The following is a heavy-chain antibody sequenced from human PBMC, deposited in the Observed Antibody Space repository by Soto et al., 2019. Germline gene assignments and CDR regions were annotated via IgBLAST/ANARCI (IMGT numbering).Heavy chain of an antibody. CDR1: GYTFTSYA. J-gene: IGHJ4*02. Sequence: QVQLVQSGAEVKKPGASVKVSCKDSGYTFTSYAMHWVRQAPGQRLEWMGWINAGNGNTKYSQKFQGRVTITRDTSASTAYMELSSLRSEDTAVYYCARDWGGSSSLLGYWGQGTLVTVSS. CDR2: INAGNGNT. D-gene: IGHD3-10*01. CDR3: ARDWGGSSSLLGY. V-gene: IGHV1-3*01.